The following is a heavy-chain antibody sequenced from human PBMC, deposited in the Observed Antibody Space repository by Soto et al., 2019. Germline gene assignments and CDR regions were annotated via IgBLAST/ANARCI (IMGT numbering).Heavy chain of an antibody. CDR2: IYHSGSI. CDR3: TTRQMGEDFEN. Sequence: QVFLEESGPGVVKPSGTLSVTCAVSGDSITSTHWWSWVRQPPVKGLELIGEIYHSGSINYSASLKRRGSISAYMSKNESSRSLNPVTAADTAVYYCTTRQMGEDFENWGQGTLVTVSS. D-gene: IGHD1-26*01. V-gene: IGHV4-4*02. J-gene: IGHJ4*02. CDR1: GDSITSTHW.